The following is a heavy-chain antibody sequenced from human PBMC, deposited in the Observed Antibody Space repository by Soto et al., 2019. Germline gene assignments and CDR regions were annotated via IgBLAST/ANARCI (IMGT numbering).Heavy chain of an antibody. CDR1: GGTFSSYA. D-gene: IGHD3-3*01. CDR3: ARGRSEYYDFWGGMDV. CDR2: IIPIFGTA. V-gene: IGHV1-69*06. J-gene: IGHJ6*02. Sequence: QVQLVQSGAEVKKPGSSVKVSCKASGGTFSSYAISWVRQAPGQGLEWMGGIIPIFGTANYAQKFQGRVTITADKSTSTAYMELSSLRSEDTAVYYCARGRSEYYDFWGGMDVWGQGTTVTVSS.